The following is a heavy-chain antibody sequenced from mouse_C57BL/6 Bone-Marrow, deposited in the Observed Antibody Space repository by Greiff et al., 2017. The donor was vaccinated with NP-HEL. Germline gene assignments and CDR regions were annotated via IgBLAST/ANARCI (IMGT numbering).Heavy chain of an antibody. CDR3: AIFTSYSHYAMDY. CDR2: IHPSDSDT. J-gene: IGHJ4*01. Sequence: QVQLQQPGAELVKPGASVKVSCKASGYTFTSYWMHWVKQRPGQGLEWIGRIHPSDSDTNYNQKFKGKATLTVDKSSSTAYMQLSSLTSEDSAVYYCAIFTSYSHYAMDYWGQGTSVTVSS. D-gene: IGHD2-12*01. CDR1: GYTFTSYW. V-gene: IGHV1-74*01.